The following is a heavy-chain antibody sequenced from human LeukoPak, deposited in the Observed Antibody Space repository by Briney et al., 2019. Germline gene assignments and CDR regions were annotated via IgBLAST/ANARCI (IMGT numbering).Heavy chain of an antibody. CDR1: GGSISSGGYH. V-gene: IGHV4-31*03. J-gene: IGHJ6*02. CDR3: ARERYSGYDSNYYYYYGMDV. D-gene: IGHD5-12*01. CDR2: IYYSGST. Sequence: SETMSLTCTVSGGSISSGGYHWSWIRQHPGKGLEWIGYIYYSGSTYYNPSLKSRVTISVDTSKNQFSLKLSSVTAADTAVYYCARERYSGYDSNYYYYYGMDVWGQGTTVTVSS.